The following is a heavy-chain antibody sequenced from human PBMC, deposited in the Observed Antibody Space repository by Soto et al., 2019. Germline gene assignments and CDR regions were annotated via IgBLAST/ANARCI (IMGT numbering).Heavy chain of an antibody. D-gene: IGHD3-10*01. CDR1: GGSISSYY. J-gene: IGHJ6*02. Sequence: PSETLSLTSTVSGGSISSYYWSWIRHPPGKGLEWIAYIYYSGSTNYNPSLKSRVTISVDTSKNQFSLKLSSVTAADTAVYYCARDRRVRGVIRLGDVWGQGTTVTVSS. CDR3: ARDRRVRGVIRLGDV. CDR2: IYYSGST. V-gene: IGHV4-59*01.